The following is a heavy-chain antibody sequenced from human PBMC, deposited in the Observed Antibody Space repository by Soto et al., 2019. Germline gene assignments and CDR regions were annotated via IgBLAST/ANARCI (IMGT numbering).Heavy chain of an antibody. CDR1: GFTFSAFW. J-gene: IGHJ3*01. CDR2: IKRDGTVT. Sequence: EVQLVESGGGLVQPGESLRLSCAASGFTFSAFWMTWLRQAPGKGLEWVANIKRDGTVTHYGDSVEGRCTLSRDNAQNSVFLQLNRLRPEDTAMYYCARELSPPGEFFYDAFDVWGQGTFVTVSS. CDR3: ARELSPPGEFFYDAFDV. V-gene: IGHV3-7*04. D-gene: IGHD3-16*02.